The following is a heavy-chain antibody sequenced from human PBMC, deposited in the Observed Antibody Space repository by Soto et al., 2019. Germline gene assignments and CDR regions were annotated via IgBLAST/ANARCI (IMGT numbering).Heavy chain of an antibody. Sequence: QMQLVQSGPEVKKPGTSVKVSCKASGFTFTNSAVHWVRQARGQSPEWIGWIVVGSGNTNYAQKFQERVTITRDMSTCTAYMELSSLRSEDTAVYYCAAVPYYYASGSPEYWGQGTLVTVSS. CDR2: IVVGSGNT. D-gene: IGHD3-10*01. V-gene: IGHV1-58*01. CDR1: GFTFTNSA. J-gene: IGHJ4*02. CDR3: AAVPYYYASGSPEY.